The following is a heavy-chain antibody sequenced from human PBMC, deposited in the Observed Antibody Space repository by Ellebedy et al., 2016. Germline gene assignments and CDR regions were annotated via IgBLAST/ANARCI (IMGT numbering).Heavy chain of an antibody. V-gene: IGHV4-59*01. CDR3: ARDRGFCSGGSCYSENWFDP. J-gene: IGHJ5*02. D-gene: IGHD2-15*01. CDR1: GGSISSYY. CDR2: IYYSGST. Sequence: SETLSLTCTVSGGSISSYYWSWIRQPPGKGLEWIGYIYYSGSTNYNPSLKSRVTISVDMSKNQFSLKLSSVTAADTAVYYCARDRGFCSGGSCYSENWFDPWGQGTLVTVSS.